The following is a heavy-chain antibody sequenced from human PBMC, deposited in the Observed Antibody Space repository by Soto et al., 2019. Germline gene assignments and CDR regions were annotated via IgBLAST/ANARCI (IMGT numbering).Heavy chain of an antibody. CDR2: ISAYNGNT. CDR3: ARDLAVANYNWFDP. J-gene: IGHJ5*02. D-gene: IGHD6-19*01. Sequence: GASVKVSCKASGYTFTSYGISWVRQAPGQGLEWMGWISAYNGNTNYAQKLQGRVTMTTDTSTSTAYMELRSLRSDDTAVYYCARDLAVANYNWFDPWGQGTLVTVSS. CDR1: GYTFTSYG. V-gene: IGHV1-18*01.